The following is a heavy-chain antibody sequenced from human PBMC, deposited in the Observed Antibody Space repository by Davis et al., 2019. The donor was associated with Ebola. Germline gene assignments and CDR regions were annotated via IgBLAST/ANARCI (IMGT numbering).Heavy chain of an antibody. CDR2: VNNDGSTT. V-gene: IGHV3-74*03. CDR1: GFTFSSYW. Sequence: GESLKISCAVSGFTFSSYWMHWIRQAPGKGLVWVSRVNNDGSTTTYADAVKGRFTISRDNAKRTLYLQMNSLRAEDTAVYYCSTTYYFDSRDYFDYWGQGALVTVSS. CDR3: STTYYFDSRDYFDY. J-gene: IGHJ4*02. D-gene: IGHD3-22*01.